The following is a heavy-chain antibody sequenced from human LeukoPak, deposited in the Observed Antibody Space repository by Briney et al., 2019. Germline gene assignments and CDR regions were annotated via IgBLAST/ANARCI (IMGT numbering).Heavy chain of an antibody. CDR3: ARDRHDISTAYYFAAFDI. Sequence: ASVKVSCKASGYTFTGYYIHWVRQAPGRGLEWMGWIYPNSGGTNYAQKFQGRVTMTRDTSISTAYMELSRLRSDDTAVYYCARDRHDISTAYYFAAFDIWGQGTMVTVSS. CDR2: IYPNSGGT. CDR1: GYTFTGYY. D-gene: IGHD3-9*01. V-gene: IGHV1-2*02. J-gene: IGHJ3*02.